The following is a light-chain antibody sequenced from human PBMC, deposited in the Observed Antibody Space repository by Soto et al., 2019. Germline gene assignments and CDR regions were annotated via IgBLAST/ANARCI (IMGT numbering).Light chain of an antibody. CDR3: LQHNSFPRT. CDR2: DAS. J-gene: IGKJ1*01. Sequence: DIQMTQSPSTLSAFVGDRVTITCRASQSINKWLAWYQQKPGKAPKILIYDASSLESGVPSRFSGSGYGTEFTLTISNLQPEDFATYYCLQHNSFPRTFGQGTKVDIK. V-gene: IGKV1-5*01. CDR1: QSINKW.